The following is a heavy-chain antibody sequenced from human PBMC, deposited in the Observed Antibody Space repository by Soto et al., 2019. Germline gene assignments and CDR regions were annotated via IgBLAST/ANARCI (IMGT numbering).Heavy chain of an antibody. V-gene: IGHV3-30*04. CDR3: AKDVYFDSYYFDQ. CDR1: RFTASSHA. J-gene: IGHJ4*02. D-gene: IGHD3-9*01. Sequence: GGSLRLSCAASRFTASSHAMHWVRQAPGKGLEWVAVISHDGRQKHYVDSVKGRFTLSRDESDNTVYLQMNSLRPEDTAVYYCAKDVYFDSYYFDQWGQGTLVTVSS. CDR2: ISHDGRQK.